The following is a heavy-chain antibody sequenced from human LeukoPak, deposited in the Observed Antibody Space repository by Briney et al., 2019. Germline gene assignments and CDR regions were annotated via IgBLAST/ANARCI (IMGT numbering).Heavy chain of an antibody. V-gene: IGHV3-48*03. J-gene: IGHJ4*02. D-gene: IGHD2-15*01. CDR3: ARDRI. CDR2: ISSTGTTT. CDR1: GFTFSSYE. Sequence: SGGSLRLSCAASGFTFSSYEMNWVRQAPGKGLEWVSYISSTGTTTYNADSTKGRFTISRDNAKNSLYLQMNSLRAEDTAVYYCARDRIWGQGTLVTVSS.